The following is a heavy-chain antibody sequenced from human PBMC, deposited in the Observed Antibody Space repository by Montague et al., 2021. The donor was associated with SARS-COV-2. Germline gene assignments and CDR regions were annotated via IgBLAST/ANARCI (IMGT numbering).Heavy chain of an antibody. Sequence: SETLSLTCAVHGGSLSGYYWCWIRQPPEKGLEWIGEINHSANTKYNPSLRSPVTISIDTSKNQFSLKMTSVTAADTATYYCASGIYPSGSYYNRYYYGLNIWGPGTTVIVSS. CDR3: ASGIYPSGSYYNRYYYGLNI. V-gene: IGHV4-34*01. CDR1: GGSLSGYY. J-gene: IGHJ6*02. D-gene: IGHD3-10*01. CDR2: INHSANT.